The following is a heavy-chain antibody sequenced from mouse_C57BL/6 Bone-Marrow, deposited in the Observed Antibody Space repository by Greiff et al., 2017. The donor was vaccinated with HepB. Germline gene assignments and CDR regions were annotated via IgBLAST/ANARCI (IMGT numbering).Heavy chain of an antibody. CDR2: IRSKSNNYAT. Sequence: EVHLVESGGGLVQPKGSLKLSCAASGFSFNTYAMNWVRQAPGKGLEWVARIRSKSNNYATYYADSVKDRFTISRDDSESMLYLQMNNLKTEDTAMYYCVRGPYDYGYFDYWGQGTTLTVSS. V-gene: IGHV10-1*01. CDR1: GFSFNTYA. D-gene: IGHD2-4*01. J-gene: IGHJ2*01. CDR3: VRGPYDYGYFDY.